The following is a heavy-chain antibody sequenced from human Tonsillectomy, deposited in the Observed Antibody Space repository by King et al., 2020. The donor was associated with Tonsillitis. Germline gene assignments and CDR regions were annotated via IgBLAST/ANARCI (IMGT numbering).Heavy chain of an antibody. Sequence: QLQESGSGLVKPSQTLSLTCAVSGGSISSGGSSWSWIRQPPGKGLEWIGYIYHSGSTYYNPSLKSRVTISVDRSKNQFSLKLSSVTAADTAVYYCARGIPYYDFWSGYSARLNWFDPWGQGTLVTVSS. J-gene: IGHJ5*02. CDR3: ARGIPYYDFWSGYSARLNWFDP. CDR1: GGSISSGGSS. CDR2: IYHSGST. D-gene: IGHD3-3*01. V-gene: IGHV4-30-2*01.